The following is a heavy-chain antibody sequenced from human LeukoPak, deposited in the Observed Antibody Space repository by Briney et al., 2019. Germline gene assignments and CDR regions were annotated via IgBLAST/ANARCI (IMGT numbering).Heavy chain of an antibody. D-gene: IGHD1-26*01. CDR1: GFSFSSYA. CDR2: DRGSGGST. J-gene: IGHJ4*02. V-gene: IGHV3-23*01. Sequence: PGGSLRLSCAVSGFSFSSYAMSWVRQAPGKGLEWVSTDRGSGGSTYYADSVKGRFTISRDSSKNTLYLQMNSLGAVDTAVYYCAASSGSYSKFLYWGQGTLVSVFS. CDR3: AASSGSYSKFLY.